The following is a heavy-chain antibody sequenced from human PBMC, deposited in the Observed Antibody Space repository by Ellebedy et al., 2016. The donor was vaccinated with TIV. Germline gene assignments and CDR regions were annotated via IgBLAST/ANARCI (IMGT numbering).Heavy chain of an antibody. CDR1: GYTFTGYY. J-gene: IGHJ5*02. V-gene: IGHV1-2*02. CDR3: ASLPHYGDSGP. D-gene: IGHD4-17*01. CDR2: INPNSGGT. Sequence: AASVKVSCKASGYTFTGYYMQGVRQAPGQGLEWMGWINPNSGGTNYEQKFQGRVTMTRDTSISTAYMELSRLRSDDTAVYYCASLPHYGDSGPWGQGTLVTVSS.